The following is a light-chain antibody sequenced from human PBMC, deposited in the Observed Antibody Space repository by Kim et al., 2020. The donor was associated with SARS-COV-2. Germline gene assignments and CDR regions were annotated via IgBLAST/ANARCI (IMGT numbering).Light chain of an antibody. CDR3: SSSASRSTYV. J-gene: IGLJ1*01. V-gene: IGLV2-14*01. Sequence: QSALTQPASVSGSPGQSITISCTGTSSDIGGYNDVSWYQQYTGKAHKLFIDDVTKRPSGVSNRFSGSKSGITASLTISGLQAEDEADYYGSSSASRSTYVFGIGTKVTVL. CDR2: DVT. CDR1: SSDIGGYND.